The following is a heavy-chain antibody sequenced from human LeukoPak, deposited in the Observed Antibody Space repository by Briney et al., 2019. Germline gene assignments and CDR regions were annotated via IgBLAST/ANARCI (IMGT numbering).Heavy chain of an antibody. J-gene: IGHJ4*02. D-gene: IGHD6-13*01. CDR3: ARGDALSSAWPFDY. V-gene: IGHV1-18*04. Sequence: ASVKVSCKASGYTFSTSGISWVRQAPGQGLEWMGWISVYGGNTKYAQKFQGRVTMTTDTSTSTAYMELRSLRSDDTAFYYCARGDALSSAWPFDYWGQGTLVTVSS. CDR1: GYTFSTSG. CDR2: ISVYGGNT.